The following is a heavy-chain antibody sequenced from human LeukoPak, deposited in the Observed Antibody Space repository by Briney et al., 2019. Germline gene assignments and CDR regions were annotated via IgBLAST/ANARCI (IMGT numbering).Heavy chain of an antibody. CDR3: ARYSSTYYFDY. V-gene: IGHV3-74*01. CDR1: GFTFRSYW. J-gene: IGHJ4*02. Sequence: PGGSLRLSCAASGFTFRSYWMHWVRRAPGKGLVWVSRVNTDGSTTTYADSVKGRFTISRDNAKNTLYLQMNSLRAEDTAVYYCARYSSTYYFDYWGQGTLATVSS. D-gene: IGHD2-2*01. CDR2: VNTDGSTT.